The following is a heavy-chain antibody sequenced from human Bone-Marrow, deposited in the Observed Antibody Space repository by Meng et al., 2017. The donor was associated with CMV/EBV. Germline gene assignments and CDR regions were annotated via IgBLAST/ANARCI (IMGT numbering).Heavy chain of an antibody. Sequence: GGSLRLSCAASGFTFSSYWMSWVRQAPGKGLEWVAVISYDGSNKYYADSVKGRFTISRDNSKNTLYLQMNSLRAEDTAVYYCARKSSGYSYDHWGQGTLVTVSS. D-gene: IGHD5-18*01. CDR3: ARKSSGYSYDH. CDR2: ISYDGSNK. V-gene: IGHV3-30*03. CDR1: GFTFSSYW. J-gene: IGHJ4*02.